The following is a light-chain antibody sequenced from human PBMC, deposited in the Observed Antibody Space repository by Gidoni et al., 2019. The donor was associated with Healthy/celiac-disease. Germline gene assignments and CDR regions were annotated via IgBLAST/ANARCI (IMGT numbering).Light chain of an antibody. V-gene: IGKV3-20*01. CDR1: QSVSSSY. J-gene: IGKJ4*01. Sequence: EIVLTQSPGTLSLSPGERATLSCRASQSVSSSYLAWYQQKPGQAPRLLIYGASSRATGIPDRFSGSGSGTDFTLTICRLEPEDFAVYYCQQYGSSPALTFGGXTKVEIK. CDR3: QQYGSSPALT. CDR2: GAS.